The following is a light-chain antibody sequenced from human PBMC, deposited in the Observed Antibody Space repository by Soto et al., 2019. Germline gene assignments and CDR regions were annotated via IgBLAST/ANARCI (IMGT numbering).Light chain of an antibody. CDR1: QSISSW. Sequence: IQMTQSPSTLSASVGDRVTLSCRASQSISSWLAWYQQKPGKAPKLLIYDASSLESGVPSRFSGSASGTEFTLTISSLQPDDFATYYCQQYNSYWTFGQGTKVDIK. V-gene: IGKV1-5*01. CDR2: DAS. CDR3: QQYNSYWT. J-gene: IGKJ1*01.